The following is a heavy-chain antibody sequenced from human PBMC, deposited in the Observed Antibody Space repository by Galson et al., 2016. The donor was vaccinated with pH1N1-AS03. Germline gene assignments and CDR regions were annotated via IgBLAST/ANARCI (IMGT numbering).Heavy chain of an antibody. Sequence: SLRLSCAASGFTFNGYNMHWVRQSSGKGLEWVALITGAGDSTFYADSVKGRFTISRDNTKTSLYLQMDSLRGDDTALYYCAKDTGVFGYSYTFDYWGLGTLVTVSS. CDR1: GFTFNGYN. V-gene: IGHV3-43D*03. CDR3: AKDTGVFGYSYTFDY. D-gene: IGHD3-3*01. CDR2: ITGAGDST. J-gene: IGHJ4*02.